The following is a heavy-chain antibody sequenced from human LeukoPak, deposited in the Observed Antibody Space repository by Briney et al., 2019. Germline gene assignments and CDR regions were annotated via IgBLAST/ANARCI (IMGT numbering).Heavy chain of an antibody. D-gene: IGHD6-19*01. CDR2: ISAYNGNT. CDR3: ARESGSSGWIPVLRSSPYYNYGMGV. CDR1: GYTFTSYG. V-gene: IGHV1-18*01. Sequence: GASVKVSCKASGYTFTSYGISWVRQAPGQGLEWMGWISAYNGNTNYAQKLQGRVTMTTDTSTSTAYMELRSLRSDDTAVYYCARESGSSGWIPVLRSSPYYNYGMGVWGQGTTVTVSS. J-gene: IGHJ6*02.